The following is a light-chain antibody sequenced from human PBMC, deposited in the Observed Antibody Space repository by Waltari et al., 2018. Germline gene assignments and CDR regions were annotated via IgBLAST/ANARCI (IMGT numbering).Light chain of an antibody. Sequence: EIVLTQSPGTLSLSPGARATLPCRASQRISRFLAWYQQKPGQAPRLLIYAASNRATGIPDRFSGSGSGTDFSLTISRLEPEDFAVYFCQNHERLPAVFGQGTKVEIK. CDR3: QNHERLPAV. J-gene: IGKJ1*01. CDR1: QRISRF. CDR2: AAS. V-gene: IGKV3-20*01.